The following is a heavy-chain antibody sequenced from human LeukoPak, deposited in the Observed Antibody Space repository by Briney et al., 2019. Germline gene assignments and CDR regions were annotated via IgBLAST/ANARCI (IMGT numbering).Heavy chain of an antibody. CDR2: ISGSGVST. Sequence: HSGGSLRLSCAASGFTFSSYAMNWVRQAPGKGLEGVSTISGSGVSTYYADSVKGRFTISIDNSKNTLYLQMNSLRAEDTAVYYCAKDQLERTYGSDFDIWGQGTMVTVSS. CDR1: GFTFSSYA. J-gene: IGHJ3*02. CDR3: AKDQLERTYGSDFDI. D-gene: IGHD1-1*01. V-gene: IGHV3-23*01.